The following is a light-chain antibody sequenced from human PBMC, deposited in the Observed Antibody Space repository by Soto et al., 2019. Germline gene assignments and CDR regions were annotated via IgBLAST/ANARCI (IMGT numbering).Light chain of an antibody. Sequence: DIQMTQSPSSLSASVGGRVTITCRASQGISTYLNWYQHKPGKAPQLLIYTASSLQSGVPSRFSGSGSGTHFTLTVSSLQPEDFATYYCQQSYSTPYTFGKGTKLEI. J-gene: IGKJ2*01. V-gene: IGKV1-39*01. CDR2: TAS. CDR3: QQSYSTPYT. CDR1: QGISTY.